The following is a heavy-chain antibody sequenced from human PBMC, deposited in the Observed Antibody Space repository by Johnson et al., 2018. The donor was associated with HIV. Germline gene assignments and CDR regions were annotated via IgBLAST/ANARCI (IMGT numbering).Heavy chain of an antibody. J-gene: IGHJ3*02. V-gene: IGHV3-23*04. CDR2: VTGTGGDT. D-gene: IGHD2-2*01. Sequence: VQLVESGGGLVQPGGSLRLSCAASGFTFSSYWMSWVRQAPGKGLEWVSGVTGTGGDTYYAESVKGRFTISRDNSKNTLYLQMNSLRAEDTAVYYCAKGLVPAAVSRRTGAPDAFDIWGQGTMVTVSS. CDR3: AKGLVPAAVSRRTGAPDAFDI. CDR1: GFTFSSYW.